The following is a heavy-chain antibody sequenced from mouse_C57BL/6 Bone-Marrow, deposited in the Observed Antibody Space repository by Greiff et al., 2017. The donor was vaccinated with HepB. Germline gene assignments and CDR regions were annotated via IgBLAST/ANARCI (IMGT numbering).Heavy chain of an antibody. V-gene: IGHV2-2*01. J-gene: IGHJ4*01. CDR2: IWSGGST. CDR1: GFSLTSYG. Sequence: VQGVESGPGLVQPSQSLSITCTVSGFSLTSYGVHWVRQSPGKGLEWLGVIWSGGSTDYNAAFISRLSISKDNSKSQVFFKMNSLQADDTAIYYCARVPRFLYYAMDYWGQGTSVTVSS. CDR3: ARVPRFLYYAMDY. D-gene: IGHD5-1*01.